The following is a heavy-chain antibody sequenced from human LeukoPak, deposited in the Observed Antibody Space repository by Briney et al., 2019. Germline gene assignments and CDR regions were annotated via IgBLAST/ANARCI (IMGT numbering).Heavy chain of an antibody. Sequence: GGSLRLSCAASGFTVSSNYTSWVRQAPGKGLEWVSGISWNSGSIGYADSVKGRFTISRDNAKNSLYLQMNSLRAEDTALYYCAKDIAVAGMTFWYFDLWGRGTLVTVSS. CDR3: AKDIAVAGMTFWYFDL. V-gene: IGHV3-9*01. J-gene: IGHJ2*01. CDR1: GFTVSSNY. CDR2: ISWNSGSI. D-gene: IGHD6-19*01.